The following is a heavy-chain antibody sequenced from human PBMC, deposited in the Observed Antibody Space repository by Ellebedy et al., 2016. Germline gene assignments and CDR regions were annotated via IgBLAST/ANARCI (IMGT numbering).Heavy chain of an antibody. CDR3: ARRFSSLRFGVFDP. CDR2: IYPGDSDT. J-gene: IGHJ5*02. V-gene: IGHV5-51*01. D-gene: IGHD5/OR15-5a*01. Sequence: GESLKISCKGSGYNFTSYWIGWVRQMPGKGLEWMGIIYPGDSDTRYSPSVQGQVTISADKTITTAYLQWSSLKASDTAMYYCARRFSSLRFGVFDPWGQGTLVTVSS. CDR1: GYNFTSYW.